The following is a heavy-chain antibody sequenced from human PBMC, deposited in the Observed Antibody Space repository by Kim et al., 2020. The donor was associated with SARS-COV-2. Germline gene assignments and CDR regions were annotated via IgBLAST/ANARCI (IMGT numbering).Heavy chain of an antibody. J-gene: IGHJ4*02. V-gene: IGHV3-21*04. CDR1: GFTFSDYS. D-gene: IGHD5-12*01. Sequence: GGSLRLSCAASGFTFSDYSMNWVRQAPGKGLEWVSSISRSNSYIYYADSMKGRFTISRDNAKNSLYLQMNSLRAEDTAVYYCARDQQPIVTTGYFDRWGQGTLVTVSS. CDR2: ISRSNSYI. CDR3: ARDQQPIVTTGYFDR.